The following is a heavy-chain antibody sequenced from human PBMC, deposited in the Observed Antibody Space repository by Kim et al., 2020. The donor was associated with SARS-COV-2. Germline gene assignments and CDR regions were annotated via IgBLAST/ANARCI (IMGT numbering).Heavy chain of an antibody. J-gene: IGHJ4*02. D-gene: IGHD2-21*02. CDR1: GYTFTSYG. Sequence: ASVKVSCKASGYTFTSYGISWVRQAPGQGLEWMGWISAYNGNTNYAQKLQGRVTMTTDTSTSTAYMELRSLRSDDTAVYYCARGSVAGEHIVVVTAMDYWGQGTLVTVSS. CDR3: ARGSVAGEHIVVVTAMDY. V-gene: IGHV1-18*01. CDR2: ISAYNGNT.